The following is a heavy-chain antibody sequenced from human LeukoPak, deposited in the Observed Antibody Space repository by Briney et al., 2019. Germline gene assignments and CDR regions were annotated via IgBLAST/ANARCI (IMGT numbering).Heavy chain of an antibody. V-gene: IGHV4-59*01. Sequence: PSETLSLTCTVSGGSISSYHWSWIRQPPGKGLEWVGYIYNSGSTNYNPSLKSRVTISVDTSKNQLSLKLSSVTAADTAVYYCAIYGGPTAGVLYWGRGILVTVSS. CDR3: AIYGGPTAGVLY. CDR1: GGSISSYH. D-gene: IGHD3-16*01. CDR2: IYNSGST. J-gene: IGHJ4*02.